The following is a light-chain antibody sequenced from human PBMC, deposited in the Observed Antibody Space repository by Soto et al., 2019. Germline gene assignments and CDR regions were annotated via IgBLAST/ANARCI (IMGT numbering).Light chain of an antibody. CDR1: QSVSSY. V-gene: IGKV3-11*01. CDR2: DAS. Sequence: EIVLTQSPATLSLSPWERATLSCRASQSVSSYLDWYQQKPGQAPRLLIYDASNLATGIPARFSGSGSGTDFTLTISRLEPEDFAVYYCQQYGNSPITFGQGTRLEI. J-gene: IGKJ5*01. CDR3: QQYGNSPIT.